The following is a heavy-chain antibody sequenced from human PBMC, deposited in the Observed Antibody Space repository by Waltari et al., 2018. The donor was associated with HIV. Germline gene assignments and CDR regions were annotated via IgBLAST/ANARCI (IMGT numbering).Heavy chain of an antibody. CDR2: INQSGST. Sequence: VQLQQWGAGLLKPSETLSPNCPVYGCSSSAYYWRWIRQPPGKGLAWIGEINQSGSTNYNPSLKSRVTISVDTSKNQFSLKLSSVTTADTAVYYCARAMSDYQTGWFDPWGQGTLVTVSS. D-gene: IGHD4-17*01. V-gene: IGHV4-34*01. CDR3: ARAMSDYQTGWFDP. CDR1: GCSSSAYY. J-gene: IGHJ5*02.